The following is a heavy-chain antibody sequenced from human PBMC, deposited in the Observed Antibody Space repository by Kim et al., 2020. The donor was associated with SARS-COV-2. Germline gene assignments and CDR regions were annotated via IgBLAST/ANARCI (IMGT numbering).Heavy chain of an antibody. Sequence: SETLSLTCAVYGGSFSGYYWSWIRQPPGKGLEWIGEINHSGSTNYNPSLKSRVTISVDTSKNQFSLKLSSVTAADTAVYYCARGVKRWLRSAKNWGQGTLVTVSS. V-gene: IGHV4-34*01. J-gene: IGHJ4*02. CDR3: ARGVKRWLRSAKN. CDR2: INHSGST. D-gene: IGHD5-12*01. CDR1: GGSFSGYY.